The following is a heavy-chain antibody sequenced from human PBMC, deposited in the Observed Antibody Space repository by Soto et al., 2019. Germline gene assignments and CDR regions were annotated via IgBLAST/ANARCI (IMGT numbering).Heavy chain of an antibody. J-gene: IGHJ4*02. V-gene: IGHV1-69*02. CDR1: GGTFSSYT. D-gene: IGHD3-9*01. CDR2: IIPILGIA. CDR3: ARNDILSGYYPFDY. Sequence: QVQLVQSGAEVKKPGSSVKVSCKASGGTFSSYTISWVRQAPGQGLEWMGRIIPILGIANYAQKFQGRVTITADKSTSTAYMELSSLISEDTAVYYCARNDILSGYYPFDYWGQGTLVTVSS.